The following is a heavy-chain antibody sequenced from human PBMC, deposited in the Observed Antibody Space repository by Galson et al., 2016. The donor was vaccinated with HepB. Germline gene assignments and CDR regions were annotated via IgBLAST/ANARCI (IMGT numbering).Heavy chain of an antibody. J-gene: IGHJ6*02. V-gene: IGHV4-39*02. CDR1: NGSISTVRYY. Sequence: SETLSLTCTVSNGSISTVRYYWGWVRQPPGKRLEWIGSVFYSGSTYYNPSLESRVSISIDTASNHFSVSLTSVTAADTAVYYCARRSITTMHVWGQGTTVTVS. CDR2: VFYSGST. D-gene: IGHD3-22*01. CDR3: ARRSITTMHV.